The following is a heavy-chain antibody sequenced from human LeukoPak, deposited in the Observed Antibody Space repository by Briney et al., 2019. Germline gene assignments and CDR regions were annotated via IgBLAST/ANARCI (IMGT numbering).Heavy chain of an antibody. CDR1: GFTFSSYW. Sequence: PRGSLRLSCAASGFTFSSYWMSWVRQAPGKGLEWVANIKQDGSEKYYVDSVKGRFTISRDNAKNSLYLQMNSLRAEDTAVYYCARRIQLWYVYYFDYWGQGTLVTVSS. V-gene: IGHV3-7*01. D-gene: IGHD5-18*01. J-gene: IGHJ4*02. CDR2: IKQDGSEK. CDR3: ARRIQLWYVYYFDY.